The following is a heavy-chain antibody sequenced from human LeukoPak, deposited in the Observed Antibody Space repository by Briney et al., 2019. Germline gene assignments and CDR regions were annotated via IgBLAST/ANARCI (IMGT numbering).Heavy chain of an antibody. CDR2: IYSDGNT. J-gene: IGHJ5*02. CDR1: GFTVSSIY. V-gene: IGHV3-53*01. D-gene: IGHD6-19*01. CDR3: AGDTHSSSWYDH. Sequence: PGGSLRLSCAVSGFTVSSIYMSWVRQAPGKGLEWVSFIYSDGNTYYADSVKGRFTLSRDGSRNTLYLQMNSLRVDDTAVYYCAGDTHSSSWYDHWGQGTLVTVSS.